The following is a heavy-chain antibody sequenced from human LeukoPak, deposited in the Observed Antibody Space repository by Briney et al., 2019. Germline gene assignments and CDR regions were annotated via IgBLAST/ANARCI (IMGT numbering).Heavy chain of an antibody. CDR1: GFTFSKAW. Sequence: GGSLRLSCTTSGFTFSKAWMSWVRQAPGKGLEWVGRIYSETDGGTTEYATPVKGRFTISRDDSKNTVYLQMNSLNIEDTAMYFCTTAWVKTFFDYWGQGTLVTVSS. CDR2: IYSETDGGTT. D-gene: IGHD2-21*01. J-gene: IGHJ4*02. CDR3: TTAWVKTFFDY. V-gene: IGHV3-15*01.